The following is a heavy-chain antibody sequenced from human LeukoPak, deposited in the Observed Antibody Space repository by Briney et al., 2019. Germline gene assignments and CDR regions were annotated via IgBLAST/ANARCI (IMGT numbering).Heavy chain of an antibody. CDR2: INHSGST. CDR3: ARCIWCGYSGYPDAFDI. J-gene: IGHJ3*02. V-gene: IGHV4-34*01. D-gene: IGHD5-12*01. Sequence: SETLSLTCAVYGGSFSGYYWSWIRQPPGKGLEWIGEINHSGSTNYNPSLKSRVTISVDTSKNQFSLKLSSVTAADTAVYYCARCIWCGYSGYPDAFDIWGQGTMVTVSS. CDR1: GGSFSGYY.